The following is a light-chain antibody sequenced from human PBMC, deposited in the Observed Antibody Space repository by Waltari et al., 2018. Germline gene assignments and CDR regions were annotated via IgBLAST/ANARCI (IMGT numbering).Light chain of an antibody. J-gene: IGKJ1*01. CDR3: MQALQTRT. V-gene: IGKV2-28*01. CDR2: LGS. Sequence: DIVMTQSPLSLPVTPGEPASISCRSSQSLLHSNGYNYLDWYLQKPGQSPQLLIYLGSNPASGVTYRFSGSGSGTDFTLKISRVEAEDVGVYYCMQALQTRTFGQGTKVEIK. CDR1: QSLLHSNGYNY.